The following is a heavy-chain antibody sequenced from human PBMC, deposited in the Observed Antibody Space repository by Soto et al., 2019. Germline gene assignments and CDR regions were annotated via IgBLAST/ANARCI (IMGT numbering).Heavy chain of an antibody. D-gene: IGHD2-2*01. J-gene: IGHJ4*02. CDR2: IKEDGSEK. CDR1: AFTFRNYW. V-gene: IGHV3-7*04. CDR3: ARASSSTSGAIDY. Sequence: EVQLVESGGGLVQPGGSLRLSCAASAFTFRNYWMSWVRQAPGKGLECVAKIKEDGSEKYYVDSVKGRFTISRDNAKNSVYLQINSLTAEDTAVYYCARASSSTSGAIDYWCQVTLVTVSS.